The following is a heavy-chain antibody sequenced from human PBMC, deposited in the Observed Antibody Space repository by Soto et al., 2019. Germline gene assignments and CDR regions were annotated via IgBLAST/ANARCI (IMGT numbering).Heavy chain of an antibody. D-gene: IGHD2-15*01. J-gene: IGHJ5*02. V-gene: IGHV1-2*02. Sequence: QVLLVQSGAEVKKPGASVRVSCKASGYSFTGHYIHWVRQAPGQGLEWMGWINPNRGSTTYAQKFQGRVTLNMDPYISPAYLELSGLRSGDQAVSYCATVDGVVGSWFAPWRQGTLVTVSS. CDR2: INPNRGST. CDR3: ATVDGVVGSWFAP. CDR1: GYSFTGHY.